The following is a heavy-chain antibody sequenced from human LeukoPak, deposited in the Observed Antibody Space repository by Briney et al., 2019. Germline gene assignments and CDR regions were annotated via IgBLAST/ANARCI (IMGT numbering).Heavy chain of an antibody. CDR2: INHSGST. D-gene: IGHD6-13*01. J-gene: IGHJ4*02. CDR3: ARGRRGRCYSSSCATKRPLYYFDY. Sequence: SETLSLTCAVYGGSFSSYYWSWIRQPPGKGLEWIGEINHSGSTNYNPSLKSRVTISVDASKNQFSLKLSSVTAADTAVYYCARGRRGRCYSSSCATKRPLYYFDYWGQGTLVTVSS. V-gene: IGHV4-34*01. CDR1: GGSFSSYY.